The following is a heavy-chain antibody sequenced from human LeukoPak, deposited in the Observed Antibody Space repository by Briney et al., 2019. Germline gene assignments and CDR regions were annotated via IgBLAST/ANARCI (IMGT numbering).Heavy chain of an antibody. CDR2: IQPGGST. V-gene: IGHV4-4*07. J-gene: IGHJ4*02. Sequence: SETLSLICIVSGGSIHSSYWSWIRQPAGKGLEWIGRIQPGGSTNCNPSLKSRVTMSLDTSKNQFSLKLKYMTAADTAVYYCTTGDTYNDYWGQGTLVTVSS. D-gene: IGHD5-18*01. CDR3: TTGDTYNDY. CDR1: GGSIHSSY.